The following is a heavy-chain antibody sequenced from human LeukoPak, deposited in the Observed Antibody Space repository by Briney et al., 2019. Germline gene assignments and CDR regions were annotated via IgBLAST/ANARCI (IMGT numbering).Heavy chain of an antibody. CDR1: GFTVSSNY. V-gene: IGHV3-66*01. CDR2: MYSGGNT. J-gene: IGHJ4*02. Sequence: PGGSLRLSCAASGFTVSSNYMSWVRQAPGKGLEWVSVMYSGGNTYYADSMKGRFTISRDNSKNTLYLQMNSLRAEDTAVYYCAKDLDYGDYGGHYWGQGTLVTVSS. CDR3: AKDLDYGDYGGHY. D-gene: IGHD4-17*01.